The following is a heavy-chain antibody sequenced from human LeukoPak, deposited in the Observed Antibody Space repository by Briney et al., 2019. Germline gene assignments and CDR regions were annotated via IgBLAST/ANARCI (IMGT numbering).Heavy chain of an antibody. D-gene: IGHD6-13*01. CDR3: VKAAGSWYGYFDY. J-gene: IGHJ4*02. CDR2: ISNNGGNT. V-gene: IGHV3-64D*06. Sequence: GGSLRLSCSASGLTFSNYAIHWVRQAPGKGLEYVSTISNNGGNTNYADSVKGRFTISRDNSKNTVYLQMSSLRAEDTAVYYCVKAAGSWYGYFDYWGQGTLVTVSS. CDR1: GLTFSNYA.